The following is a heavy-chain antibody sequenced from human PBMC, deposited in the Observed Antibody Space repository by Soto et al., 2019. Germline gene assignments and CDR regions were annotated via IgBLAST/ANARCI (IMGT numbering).Heavy chain of an antibody. V-gene: IGHV5-51*01. CDR2: IYPGDSDT. CDR1: GYSFTTYW. CDR3: SRRYGRDGYNFDY. J-gene: IGHJ4*02. D-gene: IGHD5-18*01. Sequence: PGESLKISCKGSGYSFTTYWIGWVRQMPGKGLEWMGIIYPGDSDTRYSPSFQGQVTISADKSISTAYLQWSSLKASDTATYYCSRRYGRDGYNFDYWGQGTMVTVCS.